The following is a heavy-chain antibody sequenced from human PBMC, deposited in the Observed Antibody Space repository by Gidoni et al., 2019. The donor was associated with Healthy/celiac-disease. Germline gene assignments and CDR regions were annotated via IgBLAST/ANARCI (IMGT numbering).Heavy chain of an antibody. CDR3: ARDEGTVTLYYYGMDV. D-gene: IGHD4-17*01. J-gene: IGHJ6*02. CDR2: ISSSSSYI. CDR1: GFTFSSES. Sequence: EVQLGESGGGLVKPGGSLRLSCAASGFTFSSESMNWVRQAPGKGLEWVSSISSSSSYIYYADSVKGRFTISRDNAKNSLYLQMNSLRAEDTAVYYCARDEGTVTLYYYGMDVWGQGTTVTVSS. V-gene: IGHV3-21*01.